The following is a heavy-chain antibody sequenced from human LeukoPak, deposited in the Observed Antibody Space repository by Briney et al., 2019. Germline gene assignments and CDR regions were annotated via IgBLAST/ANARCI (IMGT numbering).Heavy chain of an antibody. CDR3: ARDKIWETSDS. D-gene: IGHD1-26*01. CDR1: GFTFRSYA. CDR2: ISYDGNNK. V-gene: IGHV3-30*04. J-gene: IGHJ4*02. Sequence: GGSLRLSCAASGFTFRSYAMDWVRQAPDKGLEWLAAISYDGNNKYYADSVKGRFTISRDNSKNTLYLQMDSLRAEDTAMYYCARDKIWETSDSWGQGTLVTVSS.